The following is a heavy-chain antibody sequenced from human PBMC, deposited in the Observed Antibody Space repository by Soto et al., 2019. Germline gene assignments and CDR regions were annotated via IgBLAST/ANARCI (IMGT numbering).Heavy chain of an antibody. CDR3: ARAVSYDYVWGSYRWDAFDI. CDR2: IKQDGSEK. Sequence: GGSLRLSCAASGFTFSSYWMSWVRQAPGKGLEWVANIKQDGSEKYYVDSVKGRFTISRDNAKNSLYLQMNSLRAEDTAVYYCARAVSYDYVWGSYRWDAFDIWGQGTMVTVSS. D-gene: IGHD3-16*02. J-gene: IGHJ3*02. V-gene: IGHV3-7*05. CDR1: GFTFSSYW.